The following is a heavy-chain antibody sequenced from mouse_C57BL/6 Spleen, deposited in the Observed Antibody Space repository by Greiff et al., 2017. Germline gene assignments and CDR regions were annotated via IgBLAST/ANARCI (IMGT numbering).Heavy chain of an antibody. CDR2: ILTGSGST. Sequence: VQLQQSGAELMKPGASVKLSCKATGYTFTGYWIEWVKQRPGHGLEWIGEILTGSGSTNYNEKFKGKATFTADTSTNTAYMQLSRLTTDDSAIYYCARGNYSNFYAMDYWGQGTSVTVSS. V-gene: IGHV1-9*01. CDR3: ARGNYSNFYAMDY. D-gene: IGHD2-5*01. CDR1: GYTFTGYW. J-gene: IGHJ4*01.